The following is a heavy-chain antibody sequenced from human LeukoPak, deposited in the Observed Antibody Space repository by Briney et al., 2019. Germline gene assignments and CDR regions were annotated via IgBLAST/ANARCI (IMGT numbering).Heavy chain of an antibody. J-gene: IGHJ4*02. CDR2: ISSSGSTI. V-gene: IGHV3-11*04. D-gene: IGHD3-10*01. Sequence: GSLRLSCAASGFTFGDFYMSWIRQAPGKGLEWISFISSSGSTIYYADSVKGRFTISRDNAKNSLYLQMNSLRAEDTAVYYCARDYGSGSYYNSRPTHFDYWGQGTLVTVSS. CDR3: ARDYGSGSYYNSRPTHFDY. CDR1: GFTFGDFY.